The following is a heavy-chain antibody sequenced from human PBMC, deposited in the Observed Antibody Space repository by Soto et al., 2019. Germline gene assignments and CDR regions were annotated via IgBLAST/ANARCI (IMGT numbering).Heavy chain of an antibody. D-gene: IGHD2-15*01. CDR3: ASDSRGYCSGGSCYVFRY. Sequence: QVQLVQSGTEVMKPGASVKVSCKASGGTFSSYAISWVRQAPGQGLEWMGGIIPIFGTANYAQKFQGRVTITADKSTSTAYMELSSLRSEDTAVYYCASDSRGYCSGGSCYVFRYWGQGTLVTVSS. CDR1: GGTFSSYA. CDR2: IIPIFGTA. V-gene: IGHV1-69*06. J-gene: IGHJ4*02.